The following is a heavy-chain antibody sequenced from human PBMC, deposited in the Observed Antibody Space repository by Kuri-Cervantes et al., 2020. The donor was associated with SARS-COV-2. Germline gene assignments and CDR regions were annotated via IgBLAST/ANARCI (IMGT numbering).Heavy chain of an antibody. D-gene: IGHD6-6*01. V-gene: IGHV4-34*01. CDR2: INHSGST. CDR3: ARDSPEYSSSSSVPFDY. CDR1: GGSFSGYY. J-gene: IGHJ4*02. Sequence: ESLKISCAVYGGSFSGYYWSWIRQPTGKGLEWIGEINHSGSTNYNPSLKSRVTISVDTSKNQFSLKLSSVTAADTAVYYCARDSPEYSSSSSVPFDYWGQGTLVTVSS.